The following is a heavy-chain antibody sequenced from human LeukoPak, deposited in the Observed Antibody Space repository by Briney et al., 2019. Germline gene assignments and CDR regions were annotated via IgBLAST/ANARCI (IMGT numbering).Heavy chain of an antibody. CDR3: ARHNGGWPFDY. V-gene: IGHV3-64*01. CDR2: ISSSGGNT. CDR1: GFTFSTYA. J-gene: IGHJ4*02. D-gene: IGHD6-19*01. Sequence: PGGSLRLSCAAAGFTFSTYAIHWVRLAPGKRLEYVSAISSSGGNTYYANSVKGRFTISRDNSKNTVYLQMGSLRAEDMAVYYCARHNGGWPFDYWGQGTLVTVSS.